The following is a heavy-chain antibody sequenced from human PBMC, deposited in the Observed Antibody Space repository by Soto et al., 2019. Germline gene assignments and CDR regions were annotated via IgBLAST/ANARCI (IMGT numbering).Heavy chain of an antibody. CDR3: ARDCVLVPAANGYYYYGMDV. J-gene: IGHJ6*02. D-gene: IGHD2-2*01. CDR2: ISAYNGNT. CDR1: GYTFTSYG. Sequence: GASVKVSCKASGYTFTSYGISWVRQAPGQGLEWMGWISAYNGNTNYAQKLQGRVTMTTDTSTSTAYMELRSLRSDDTAVYYCARDCVLVPAANGYYYYGMDVWGQGTTVTVSS. V-gene: IGHV1-18*01.